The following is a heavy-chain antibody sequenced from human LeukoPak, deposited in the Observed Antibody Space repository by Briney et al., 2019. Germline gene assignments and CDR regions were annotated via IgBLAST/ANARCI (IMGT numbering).Heavy chain of an antibody. J-gene: IGHJ4*02. V-gene: IGHV1-46*01. CDR3: ARSKKKFDY. CDR1: GYTFTRYY. CDR2: IDPSDGST. Sequence: GASVKVSCKASGYTFTRYYMHWVRQAPGQGLEWMGIIDPSDGSTSCAQKFQGRVTMTRDRSTSTVYMELSSLRSEDTAVYYCARSKKKFDYWGQGTLVTVSS.